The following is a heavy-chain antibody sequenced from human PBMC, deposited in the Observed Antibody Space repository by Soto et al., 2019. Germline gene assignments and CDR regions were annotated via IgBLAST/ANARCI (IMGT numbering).Heavy chain of an antibody. CDR1: GFTFSDYY. Sequence: GGSLRLSCAASGFTFSDYYMSWIRQAPGKGLEWVSYISGSGSTIYYADSVKGRFTISRDNAKNSLYLQMNSLRAEDTAVYYCARWSKTGTALLYVWGKGTTVTVSS. CDR3: ARWSKTGTALLYV. CDR2: ISGSGSTI. V-gene: IGHV3-11*01. J-gene: IGHJ6*04. D-gene: IGHD1-7*01.